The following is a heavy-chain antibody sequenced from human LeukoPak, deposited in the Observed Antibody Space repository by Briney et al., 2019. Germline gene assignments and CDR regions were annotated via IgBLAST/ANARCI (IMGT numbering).Heavy chain of an antibody. CDR3: AKEVTYGGAAFDV. CDR2: ISSSGSTI. CDR1: GFTFSSYE. V-gene: IGHV3-48*03. D-gene: IGHD3-10*01. J-gene: IGHJ3*01. Sequence: GGSLRLSCAASGFTFSSYEMNWVRQAPGKGLEWVSYISSSGSTIYYADSVKGRFTISRDDAKSSLYLQMNSLRVEDTAVYYCAKEVTYGGAAFDVWGQGTTVTVSS.